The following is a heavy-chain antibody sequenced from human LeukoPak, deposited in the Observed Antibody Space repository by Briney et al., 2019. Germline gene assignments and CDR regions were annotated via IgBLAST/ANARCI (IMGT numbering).Heavy chain of an antibody. J-gene: IGHJ3*02. Sequence: ASVKVSCKASGGTFSSYAISWVRQAPGQGLEWMGGIIPIFGTANYAQKFQGRVTITADESTSTAYMELSSLRSEDTAVYYCAREGVGDIVGATTSDAFDIWGQGTMVTVSS. CDR1: GGTFSSYA. CDR3: AREGVGDIVGATTSDAFDI. CDR2: IIPIFGTA. D-gene: IGHD1-26*01. V-gene: IGHV1-69*13.